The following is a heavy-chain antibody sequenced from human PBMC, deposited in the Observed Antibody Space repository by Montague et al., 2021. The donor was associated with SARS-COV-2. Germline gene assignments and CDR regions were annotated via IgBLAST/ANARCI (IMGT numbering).Heavy chain of an antibody. CDR1: GGSFSGYY. CDR3: ARGDTAKVLFKVYYYGMDV. CDR2: INHSGST. V-gene: IGHV4-34*01. J-gene: IGHJ6*02. Sequence: SETLSLTCAVYGGSFSGYYWSWIRQPPGKGLEWIGEINHSGSTNYNPSLKSRVTISVDTSKNQFSLKLTSVTAAATAVYYCARGDTAKVLFKVYYYGMDVWGQGTTVTVSS. D-gene: IGHD5-18*01.